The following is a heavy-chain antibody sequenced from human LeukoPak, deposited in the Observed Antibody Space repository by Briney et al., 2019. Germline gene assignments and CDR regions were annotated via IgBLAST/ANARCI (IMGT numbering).Heavy chain of an antibody. D-gene: IGHD3-22*01. V-gene: IGHV3-21*01. CDR1: GFTVSSNY. Sequence: NPGGSLRLSCAASGFTVSSNYMSWVRQAPGKGLEWVSSISGSGTYIYYADSMKGRFTISRDNARNSSYLQMNSLRVEDTAVYYCARDASPGYDSSGFLYWGQGTLVTVSA. CDR2: ISGSGTYI. J-gene: IGHJ4*02. CDR3: ARDASPGYDSSGFLY.